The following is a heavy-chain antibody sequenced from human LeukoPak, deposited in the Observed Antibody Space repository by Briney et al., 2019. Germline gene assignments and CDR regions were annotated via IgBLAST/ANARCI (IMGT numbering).Heavy chain of an antibody. CDR3: ALYSSTWY. CDR1: GYTFTTYY. D-gene: IGHD6-13*01. J-gene: IGHJ4*02. CDR2: INPTGGST. Sequence: ASVKVSCKASGYTFTTYYIHWVRQAPGQGLEWMGIINPTGGSTTYAQKFQGRVTMTRDTSTSTVFMEVSSLRSEDTAVCYCALYSSTWYWGQGTLVTVSS. V-gene: IGHV1-46*01.